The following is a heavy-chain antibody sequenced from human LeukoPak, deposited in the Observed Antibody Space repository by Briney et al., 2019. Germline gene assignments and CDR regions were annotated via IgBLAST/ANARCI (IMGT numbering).Heavy chain of an antibody. CDR1: GYTFTSYA. J-gene: IGHJ5*02. Sequence: SVKVSCKSSGYTFTSYAWHWVRQAPGQGLEWMGLSNAGNGNTKYSQKFQGRVTITSDISASKAYMELSSLRSEDTAEYSYARDAGRGAAMVTFWFDPWGQGTLVTVSS. CDR3: ARDAGRGAAMVTFWFDP. CDR2: SNAGNGNT. V-gene: IGHV1-3*01. D-gene: IGHD5-18*01.